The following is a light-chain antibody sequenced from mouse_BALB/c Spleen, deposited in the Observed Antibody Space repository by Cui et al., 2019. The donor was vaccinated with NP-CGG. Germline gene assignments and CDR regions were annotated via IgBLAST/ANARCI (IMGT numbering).Light chain of an antibody. CDR3: ALWYSNHWV. J-gene: IGLJ1*01. Sequence: QAVVPPEPALTTSPGETVTLTCRSSTGAVTTSNYANWVQEKPDHLFTGLIGGTNNRAPGVPPRFSGSLIGDKAALTITGAQTEDEAIYFCALWYSNHWVFGGGTKLTVL. CDR2: GTN. CDR1: TGAVTTSNY. V-gene: IGLV1*01.